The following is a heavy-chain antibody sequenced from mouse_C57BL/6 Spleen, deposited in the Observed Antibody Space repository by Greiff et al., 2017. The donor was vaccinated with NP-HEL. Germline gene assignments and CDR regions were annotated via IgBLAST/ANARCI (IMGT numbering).Heavy chain of an antibody. CDR3: APNFDY. J-gene: IGHJ2*01. CDR2: IYPGDGDT. V-gene: IGHV1-80*01. Sequence: QVHVKQSGAELVKPGASVKLSCKASGYAFSSYWMHWVKQRPGKGLEWIGPIYPGDGDTNYIGKFKGKATLTADKSSSTAYMQLSSLTTEDSAVYFCAPNFDYWGQGTTLTVSS. CDR1: GYAFSSYW.